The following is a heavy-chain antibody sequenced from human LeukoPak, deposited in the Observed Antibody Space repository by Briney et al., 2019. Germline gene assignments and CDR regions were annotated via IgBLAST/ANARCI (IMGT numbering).Heavy chain of an antibody. Sequence: SETLSLTCTVSGGSINSGSYYWSWFRQPAGKGLEWIGRIYTSGSTDYSPSLKSRVTMSVDTSKNQFSLKLSSVTAADTAVYYCARSTYYYDSRGYYNPTVFDYWGQGTLVTVSS. J-gene: IGHJ4*02. CDR3: ARSTYYYDSRGYYNPTVFDY. V-gene: IGHV4-61*02. CDR1: GGSINSGSYY. CDR2: IYTSGST. D-gene: IGHD3-22*01.